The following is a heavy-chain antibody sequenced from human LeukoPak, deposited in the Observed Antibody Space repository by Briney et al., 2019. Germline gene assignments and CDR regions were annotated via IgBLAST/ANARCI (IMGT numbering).Heavy chain of an antibody. CDR3: ASHSGSRRYFDY. CDR1: GGSISSYY. V-gene: IGHV4-59*01. Sequence: SETLSLTCTVSGGSISSYYWSWIRQPPGKGLEWIGYIYYSGSTNYNPSLKSRVTIPVDTSKNQFSLKLSSVTAADTAVYYCASHSGSRRYFDYWGQGTLVTVSS. J-gene: IGHJ4*02. CDR2: IYYSGST. D-gene: IGHD1-26*01.